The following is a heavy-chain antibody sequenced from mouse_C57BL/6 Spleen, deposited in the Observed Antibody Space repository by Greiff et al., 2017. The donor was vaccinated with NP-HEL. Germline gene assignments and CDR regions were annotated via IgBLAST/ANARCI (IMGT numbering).Heavy chain of an antibody. V-gene: IGHV1-59*01. Sequence: VKLQQPGAELVRPGTSVKLSCKASGYTFTSYWMRWVKQRPGQGLEWIGVIDPSDSYTNYNQKFKGKATLTVDTSSSTAYMQLSSLTSEDSAVYYCASYGSSYVNWGQGTTLTVSS. CDR3: ASYGSSYVN. J-gene: IGHJ2*01. CDR2: IDPSDSYT. D-gene: IGHD1-1*01. CDR1: GYTFTSYW.